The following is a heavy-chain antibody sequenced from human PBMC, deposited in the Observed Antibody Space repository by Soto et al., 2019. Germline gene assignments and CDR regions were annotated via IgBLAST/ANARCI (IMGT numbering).Heavy chain of an antibody. Sequence: QLQLQESGPGLVKPSETLSLTCTVSGGSISSSSYYWGWIRQPPGKGLEWIGSIYYSGSTYYNPSLKSRVTISVDTSKNQFSLKLSSVTAADTAVYYCARQGNDYGDQEVFDPWGQGTLVTVSS. CDR3: ARQGNDYGDQEVFDP. V-gene: IGHV4-39*01. J-gene: IGHJ5*02. D-gene: IGHD4-17*01. CDR2: IYYSGST. CDR1: GGSISSSSYY.